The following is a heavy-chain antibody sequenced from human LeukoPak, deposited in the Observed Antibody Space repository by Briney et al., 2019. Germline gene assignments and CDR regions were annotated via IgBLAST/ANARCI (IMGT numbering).Heavy chain of an antibody. D-gene: IGHD2-2*01. CDR1: GFTFSSYG. CDR3: AKDPRAHCSSTGCLPPGAFDI. V-gene: IGHV3-30*02. CDR2: IRYDESNK. J-gene: IGHJ3*02. Sequence: GSLRLSCAASGFTFSSYGMHWVRQAPGKGLEWVAFIRYDESNKYYGDSVKGRFTISRDNSKNTLYLQMNSLRAEDTAMYYCAKDPRAHCSSTGCLPPGAFDIWGQGTLVTVSS.